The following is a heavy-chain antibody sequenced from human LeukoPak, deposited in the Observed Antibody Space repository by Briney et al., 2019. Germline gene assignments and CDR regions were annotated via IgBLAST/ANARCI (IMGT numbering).Heavy chain of an antibody. CDR3: AREGPHGSGIYYNPLDY. V-gene: IGHV4-61*01. J-gene: IGHJ4*02. Sequence: SETLSLTCIISGGSISSSKYYWGWIRQPPGKGLEWIGYIYYSGSTNYNPSLKSRVTISVDTSKNQFSLKLSSVTAADTAVYYCAREGPHGSGIYYNPLDYWGQGALVIVSS. D-gene: IGHD3-10*01. CDR1: GGSISSSKYY. CDR2: IYYSGST.